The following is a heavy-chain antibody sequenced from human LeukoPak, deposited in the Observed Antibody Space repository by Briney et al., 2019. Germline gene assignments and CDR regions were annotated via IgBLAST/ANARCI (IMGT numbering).Heavy chain of an antibody. Sequence: GGSLRLSCAASGLTFSDYYMSWIRQAPGKGLEWVSYISSSSSYTNYADSVKGRFTISRDDAKNSPYLQMNSLRAEDTAVYYCARGHYELWYWGQGTLVTVSS. V-gene: IGHV3-11*06. CDR1: GLTFSDYY. D-gene: IGHD3-16*01. J-gene: IGHJ1*01. CDR3: ARGHYELWY. CDR2: ISSSSSYT.